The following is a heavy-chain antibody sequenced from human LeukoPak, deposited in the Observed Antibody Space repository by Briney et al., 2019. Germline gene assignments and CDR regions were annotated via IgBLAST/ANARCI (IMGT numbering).Heavy chain of an antibody. CDR2: IYYSGRA. J-gene: IGHJ1*01. V-gene: IGHV4-39*01. D-gene: IGHD3-22*01. CDR1: GDSVSRSDSY. CDR3: ARRRYYDGSGYLE. Sequence: SETLSLTCSVSGDSVSRSDSYWDWIRQPPGKGLEWIGTIYYSGRAYYSPSLKSRVTMWGDPDNNQVPLNMMPVTAADTALYYCARRRYYDGSGYLEWGQGTLLSVSS.